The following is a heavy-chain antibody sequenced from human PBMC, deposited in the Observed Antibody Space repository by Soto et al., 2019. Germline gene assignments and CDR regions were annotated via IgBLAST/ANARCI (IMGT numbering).Heavy chain of an antibody. CDR3: ARDGLPWPLDY. J-gene: IGHJ4*02. CDR1: GGTFSSYT. D-gene: IGHD2-21*01. CDR2: IIPILGIA. Sequence: QVQLVQSGAEVKKPGSSVKVSCKASGGTFSSYTISWVRQAPGQGLEWMGRIIPILGIANYAQKFQGRVTITADKSTSTAYMELSSLRSEDTAVYYCARDGLPWPLDYWGQGTLVTVSS. V-gene: IGHV1-69*08.